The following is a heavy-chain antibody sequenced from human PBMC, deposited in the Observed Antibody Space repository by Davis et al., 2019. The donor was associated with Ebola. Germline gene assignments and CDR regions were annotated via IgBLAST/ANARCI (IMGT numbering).Heavy chain of an antibody. V-gene: IGHV1-69*13. CDR2: IMPIFGSP. J-gene: IGHJ6*02. D-gene: IGHD2/OR15-2a*01. CDR1: GATFSSLS. Sequence: SVKVSCKASGATFSSLSFSWVRQAPGLGLEWMGGIMPIFGSPDYPKKFQGRVTITADESTSTAYMELGRLRSEDTAVYYCGVMVSPTFGGNYYYGMDVWGQGTTVSVSS. CDR3: GVMVSPTFGGNYYYGMDV.